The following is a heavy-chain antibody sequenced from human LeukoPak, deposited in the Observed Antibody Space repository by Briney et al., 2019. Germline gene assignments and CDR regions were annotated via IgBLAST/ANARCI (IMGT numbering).Heavy chain of an antibody. CDR2: ISGGSDGT. V-gene: IGHV3-23*01. Sequence: GGSLRLSCTASGFTFGSYAMSWVRQAPGKGLEWVSCISGGSDGTYYADSVKGRFTISRDNSKNTLYLQMNSLRAEDTAVYYCAVSYSQCSNSCLYLDDGSGVWGQGTPVTVSS. D-gene: IGHD2-15*01. CDR3: AVSYSQCSNSCLYLDDGSGV. CDR1: GFTFGSYA. J-gene: IGHJ4*01.